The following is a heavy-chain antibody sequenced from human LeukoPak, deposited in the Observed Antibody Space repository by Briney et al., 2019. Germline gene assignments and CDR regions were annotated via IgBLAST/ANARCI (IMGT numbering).Heavy chain of an antibody. V-gene: IGHV4-59*08. Sequence: SETLSLTCTVSGGSISTFYWSWIRQPPGKGLGWIAYIFYTGNTNYNPSLKGRVTISVDTSKNQFSLKLNSVTAADTAVYYCARHPFSDGFDIWGQGTMVTVSS. CDR3: ARHPFSDGFDI. J-gene: IGHJ3*02. CDR1: GGSISTFY. CDR2: IFYTGNT.